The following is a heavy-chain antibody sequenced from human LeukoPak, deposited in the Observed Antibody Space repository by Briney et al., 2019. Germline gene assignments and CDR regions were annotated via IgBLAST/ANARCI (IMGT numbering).Heavy chain of an antibody. J-gene: IGHJ5*02. D-gene: IGHD2-15*01. CDR1: GGSISSGGYY. CDR3: ARESVVAGNWLDP. CDR2: IYYSGST. Sequence: SETLSLTCTVPGGSISSGGYYWTWIRQHPGKGLEWIGYIYYSGSTYCNPSLKSRATISVDTSENRFSLRLTSVTAADTAVYYCARESVVAGNWLDPWGQGTLVTVSS. V-gene: IGHV4-31*03.